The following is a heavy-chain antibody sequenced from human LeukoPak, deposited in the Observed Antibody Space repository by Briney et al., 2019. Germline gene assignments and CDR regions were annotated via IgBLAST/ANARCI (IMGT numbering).Heavy chain of an antibody. V-gene: IGHV3-74*01. J-gene: IGHJ4*02. D-gene: IGHD1-14*01. Sequence: GSLRLSCVASGFTFSNYWMHWVRQAPEKGLGWVSKINSDGSGPDYADSAKGGFTISRDNAKNTLYLQMNSLRAEDTAVYYCARDVYGLGDYWGQGTLVTVSS. CDR2: INSDGSGP. CDR1: GFTFSNYW. CDR3: ARDVYGLGDY.